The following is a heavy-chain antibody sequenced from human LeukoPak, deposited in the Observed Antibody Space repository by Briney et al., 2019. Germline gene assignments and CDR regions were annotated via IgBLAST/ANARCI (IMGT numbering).Heavy chain of an antibody. V-gene: IGHV1-18*01. CDR3: ARDDSAD. CDR2: ISGYNDNT. D-gene: IGHD2-21*01. J-gene: IGHJ4*02. CDR1: GYTFTNFG. Sequence: ASVKVSCKASGYTFTNFGISWVRQAPGQGLEWMGWISGYNDNTNYAQKLQGRVTLTTDTSTSTAYMELRSLRYDDTAVYYCARDDSADWGQGTLVTVSS.